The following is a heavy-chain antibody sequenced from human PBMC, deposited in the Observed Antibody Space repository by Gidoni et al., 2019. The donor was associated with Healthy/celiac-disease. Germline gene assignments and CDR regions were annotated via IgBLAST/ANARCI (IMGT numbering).Heavy chain of an antibody. CDR3: ARDVGPAAHFFDY. D-gene: IGHD2-2*01. V-gene: IGHV1-69*06. Sequence: QVQLVQSGAEVKKTGSSVKVSCKASGGTVSSYAISWVRQAPGQGLEWMGGIIPIFGTANYAQKFQGRVTIPADKSTSTAYMELSSLRSEDTAVYYCARDVGPAAHFFDYWGQGTLVTVSS. J-gene: IGHJ4*02. CDR2: IIPIFGTA. CDR1: GGTVSSYA.